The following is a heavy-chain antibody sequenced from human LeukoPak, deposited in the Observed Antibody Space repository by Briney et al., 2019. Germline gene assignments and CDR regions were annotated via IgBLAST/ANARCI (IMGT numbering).Heavy chain of an antibody. CDR3: ARVGTSHWPYYYFDY. V-gene: IGHV3-43*02. CDR2: ISGDGGRT. D-gene: IGHD2-2*01. J-gene: IGHJ4*02. Sequence: GGSLRLSCAASGFTFDDYAMHWVRQAPGKGLEWVSLISGDGGRTDYADSVKGRFTISRDNAKNTLYLQMNSLRAEDTAVYYCARVGTSHWPYYYFDYWGQGTLVTVSS. CDR1: GFTFDDYA.